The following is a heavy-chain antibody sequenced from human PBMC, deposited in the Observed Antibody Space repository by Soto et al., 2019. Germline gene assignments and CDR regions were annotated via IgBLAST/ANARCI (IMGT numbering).Heavy chain of an antibody. D-gene: IGHD6-19*01. CDR1: GYSFSNHW. CDR2: IGPTDSDT. Sequence: EVQLVQSGAEVKKPGESLRISCQGSGYSFSNHWVTWVRQMPGGGLEWMGKIGPTDSDTKYSPSLQGHVTMSFDTSISTAYLQWSTLKASDPARYYCARHALGSSGWHYFDYWGQGTLVTVSS. J-gene: IGHJ4*02. CDR3: ARHALGSSGWHYFDY. V-gene: IGHV5-10-1*01.